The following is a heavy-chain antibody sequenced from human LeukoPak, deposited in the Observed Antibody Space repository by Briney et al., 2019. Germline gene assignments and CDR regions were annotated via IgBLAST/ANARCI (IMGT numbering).Heavy chain of an antibody. CDR1: GYTFTVYY. J-gene: IGHJ5*02. Sequence: ASVKVSCKASGYTFTVYYIHWVRQAPGQGLEWMGRINPDTGGTDYAQKFQGRITMTRDTSITTAYRELSRLTSDDTAMYYCAKVPPSITAAGTWLDPWGQGALVTVSS. D-gene: IGHD6-13*01. CDR3: AKVPPSITAAGTWLDP. CDR2: INPDTGGT. V-gene: IGHV1-2*06.